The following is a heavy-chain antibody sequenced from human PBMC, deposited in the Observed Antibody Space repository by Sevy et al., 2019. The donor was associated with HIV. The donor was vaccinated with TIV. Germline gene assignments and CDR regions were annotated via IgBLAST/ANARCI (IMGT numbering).Heavy chain of an antibody. V-gene: IGHV3-15*07. CDR3: ITVAPVKHFDH. D-gene: IGHD3-10*01. J-gene: IGHJ4*02. CDR2: IKSKTDGGTT. CDR1: GFTFNNGW. Sequence: GGSLRLSCAASGFTFNNGWMNWVRQAPGKGLGWVGRIKSKTDGGTTDYAAPVKGRFTISRDDSKNTLYLQMNSLKSEDTAVYYCITVAPVKHFDHWGQGTLVTVSS.